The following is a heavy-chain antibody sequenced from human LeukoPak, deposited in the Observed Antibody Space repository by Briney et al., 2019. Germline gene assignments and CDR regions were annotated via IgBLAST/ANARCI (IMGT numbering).Heavy chain of an antibody. Sequence: PSETLSLTCTVSGGSISSYYWSWIRQPPGKGLEWIGYIYYSGSTNYNPSLKSRVTISVDTSKNQFSLKLSSVTAADTAVYYCASLVSARGFDPWGQGTLVTVSS. CDR2: IYYSGST. V-gene: IGHV4-59*08. CDR3: ASLVSARGFDP. CDR1: GGSISSYY. J-gene: IGHJ5*02. D-gene: IGHD2-2*01.